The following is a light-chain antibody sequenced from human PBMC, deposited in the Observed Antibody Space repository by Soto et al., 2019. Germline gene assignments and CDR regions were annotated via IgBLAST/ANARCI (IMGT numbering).Light chain of an antibody. J-gene: IGLJ1*01. V-gene: IGLV2-23*01. CDR2: EAS. Sequence: QSVLTQPASVSGYPGRSITISCTGTSSDVGSHNLVSWYQQFPGKAPKLIIFEASKRPSGVSNRFSGSKSGSTASLTISGLQAEDEADYYCCSNAAGSTYVFGSGTKVTVL. CDR1: SSDVGSHNL. CDR3: CSNAAGSTYV.